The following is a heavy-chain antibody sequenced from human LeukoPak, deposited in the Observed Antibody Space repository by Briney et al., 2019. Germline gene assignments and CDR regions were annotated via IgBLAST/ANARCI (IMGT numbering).Heavy chain of an antibody. CDR1: GDTVSNKNAA. CDR3: AREGVGATMAT. Sequence: SQTLSLTCAISGDTVSNKNAAWNWISQSPSRGLEWLGRTYYRSKWYNDYAVSMKGRIDINPDTSKNQFSLRLNPVTPEDTAGYFCAREGVGATMATWGQGTLVTVSS. CDR2: TYYRSKWYN. D-gene: IGHD1-26*01. J-gene: IGHJ5*02. V-gene: IGHV6-1*01.